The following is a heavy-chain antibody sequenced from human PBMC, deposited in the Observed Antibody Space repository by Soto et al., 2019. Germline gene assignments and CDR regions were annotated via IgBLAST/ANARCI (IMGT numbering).Heavy chain of an antibody. D-gene: IGHD1-7*01. V-gene: IGHV3-23*01. J-gene: IGHJ5*02. Sequence: LRLSCAASGFTFSSYAMSWVRQAPGKGLERVSAISGSGGSTYYADSVKGRFTISRDNSKNTLYLQMNSLRAEDTAVYYCAKDFRLELRVPWGQGTLVTVSS. CDR3: AKDFRLELRVP. CDR1: GFTFSSYA. CDR2: ISGSGGST.